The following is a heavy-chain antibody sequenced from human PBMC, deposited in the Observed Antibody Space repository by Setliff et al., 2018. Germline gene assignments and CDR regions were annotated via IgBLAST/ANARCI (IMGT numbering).Heavy chain of an antibody. CDR1: GYTFTGYY. J-gene: IGHJ6*03. CDR3: ARAPSGTGFYHFFSYMDV. Sequence: ASVKVSCKASGYTFTGYYMHWIRQAPGQGLEWVGWINPNSGVTNYAQKFQGRLTMTGDASINTAFMELTGLTSDDTAVYYCARAPSGTGFYHFFSYMDVWGKGTTVTVSS. V-gene: IGHV1-2*02. D-gene: IGHD1-7*01. CDR2: INPNSGVT.